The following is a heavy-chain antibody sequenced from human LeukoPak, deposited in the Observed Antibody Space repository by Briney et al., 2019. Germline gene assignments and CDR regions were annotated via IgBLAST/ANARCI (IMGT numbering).Heavy chain of an antibody. Sequence: GGSLRLSCAASGFTFSSYAMSWVRQAPGKGLEYVSCIISNGGSTYYANSVKDRFTISRDNSKNTLYLQMGSLRTEDTAVYYCAIDLSCVLYVWGKGATVTLSS. D-gene: IGHD2-21*01. CDR3: AIDLSCVLYV. CDR2: IISNGGST. J-gene: IGHJ6*01. CDR1: GFTFSSYA. V-gene: IGHV3-64*01.